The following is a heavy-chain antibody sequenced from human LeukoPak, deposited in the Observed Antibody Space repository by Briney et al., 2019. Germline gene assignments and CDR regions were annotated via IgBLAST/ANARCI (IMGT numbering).Heavy chain of an antibody. CDR2: INHSGST. Sequence: SETLSLTCAVYGGSFSGYYWSWIRQPPGKGLEWIGEINHSGSTNYNPSLKSRVTISVDTSKNQFSLKLSSVTAADTAVYYCARGSCSGGSCYEDAFDIWGQGTMVTVSS. CDR1: GGSFSGYY. D-gene: IGHD2-15*01. J-gene: IGHJ3*02. CDR3: ARGSCSGGSCYEDAFDI. V-gene: IGHV4-34*01.